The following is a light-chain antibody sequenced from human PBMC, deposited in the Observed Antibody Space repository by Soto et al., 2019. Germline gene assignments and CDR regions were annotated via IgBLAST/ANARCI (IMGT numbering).Light chain of an antibody. CDR2: DVY. CDR3: SAYTTSNTHV. V-gene: IGLV2-14*01. Sequence: QSVLTQPASVSGSPGQSTTISCTGTSSDVGAYNYVSWYQQHPGKVPKLMIYDVYSRPSGGSNRFSGSKSGNTASLTISGLQAEDEADYYCSAYTTSNTHVFGGGTKVTVL. J-gene: IGLJ1*01. CDR1: SSDVGAYNY.